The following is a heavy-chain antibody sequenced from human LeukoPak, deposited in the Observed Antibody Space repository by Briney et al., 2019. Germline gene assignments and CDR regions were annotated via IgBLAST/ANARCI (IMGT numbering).Heavy chain of an antibody. J-gene: IGHJ6*03. Sequence: ASVKVSCKASGYSFADYYIHWVRQAPGQGLEWMGWIKPDSGGTRSAQKFQGRVTMTTDTSISTAYMELSSLRSEDTAVYYCARRAVGNSYYHSMDVWGKGTTVTVSS. V-gene: IGHV1-2*02. CDR3: ARRAVGNSYYHSMDV. CDR1: GYSFADYY. D-gene: IGHD6-19*01. CDR2: IKPDSGGT.